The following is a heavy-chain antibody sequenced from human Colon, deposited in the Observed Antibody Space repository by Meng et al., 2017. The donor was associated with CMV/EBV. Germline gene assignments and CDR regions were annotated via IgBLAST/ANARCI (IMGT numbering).Heavy chain of an antibody. Sequence: GGSLRLSCAASGFTFDDYAMHWVRQAPGKGLEWVSGISWNSGSIGYADSVKGRFTISRDNAKNSLYLQMNSLRAEDMALYYCAKRAGQVVPAALYSWKYYYYYYGMDVWGQGTTVTVSS. V-gene: IGHV3-9*03. CDR2: ISWNSGSI. CDR3: AKRAGQVVPAALYSWKYYYYYYGMDV. CDR1: GFTFDDYA. D-gene: IGHD2-2*01. J-gene: IGHJ6*02.